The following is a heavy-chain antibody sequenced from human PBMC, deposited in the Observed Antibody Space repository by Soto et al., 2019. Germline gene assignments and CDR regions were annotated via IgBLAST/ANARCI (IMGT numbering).Heavy chain of an antibody. V-gene: IGHV4-39*01. J-gene: IGHJ3*02. CDR3: ASPYFYETSGYCRPAETLDI. CDR2: IYYSGST. D-gene: IGHD3-22*01. Sequence: LSLTCTVSGGSISSSSYYWGWIRQPPGKGLQWIGSIYYSGSTYYNPSLKSRVTISVNKSKNQFSLKLSSVTAADTAVYYCASPYFYETSGYCRPAETLDIWAPGTMDTVSS. CDR1: GGSISSSSYY.